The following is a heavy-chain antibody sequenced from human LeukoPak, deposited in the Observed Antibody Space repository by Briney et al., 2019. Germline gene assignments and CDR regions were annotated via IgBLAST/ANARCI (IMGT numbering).Heavy chain of an antibody. CDR2: INTDGTVT. V-gene: IGHV3-74*01. CDR1: GFTFSKYW. CDR3: ATKQWLAPPPDS. D-gene: IGHD6-19*01. Sequence: GGSLRLSCAASGFTFSKYWMLWVRQAPGKGLESVSRINTDGTVTTYADSVKGRFIVSRDNADNTMFLQMNSVRDEDTAVYYCATKQWLAPPPDSWGQGTPVTVSS. J-gene: IGHJ4*02.